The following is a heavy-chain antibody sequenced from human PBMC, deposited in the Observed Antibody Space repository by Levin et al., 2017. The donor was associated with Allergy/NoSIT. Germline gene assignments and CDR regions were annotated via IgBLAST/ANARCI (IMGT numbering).Heavy chain of an antibody. D-gene: IGHD3-10*01. CDR3: ARGYYYGSGSYYKVGGWFDP. CDR2: INHSGST. Sequence: SQTLSLTCAVYGGSFSGSYWSWIRQPPGKGLEWIGEINHSGSTNYNPSLKSRVTISVDTSKNQFSLKLSSVTAADTAVYYCARGYYYGSGSYYKVGGWFDPWGQGTLVTVSS. J-gene: IGHJ5*02. CDR1: GGSFSGSY. V-gene: IGHV4-34*01.